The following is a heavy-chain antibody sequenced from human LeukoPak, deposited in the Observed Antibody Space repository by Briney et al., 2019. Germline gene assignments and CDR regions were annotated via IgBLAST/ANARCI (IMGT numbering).Heavy chain of an antibody. CDR3: ARGPMVVTPIDY. D-gene: IGHD4-23*01. Sequence: GGSLRLSCAASGFTFSSYSMNWVRQAPGKGLEWVSSISSSSSYIYYADSVKGRFTISRDNAKNSLYLQMNSLRAEDTAVYYCARGPMVVTPIDYRGQGTLVTVSS. CDR1: GFTFSSYS. J-gene: IGHJ4*02. V-gene: IGHV3-21*01. CDR2: ISSSSSYI.